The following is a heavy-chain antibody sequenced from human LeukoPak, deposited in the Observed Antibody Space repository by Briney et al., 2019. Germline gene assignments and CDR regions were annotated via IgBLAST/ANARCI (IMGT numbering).Heavy chain of an antibody. V-gene: IGHV1-46*01. CDR3: ARGGCYDCSGSCDP. CDR2: INPSGGST. Sequence: ASVEVPCKASGYTFARNYNHFERDAPGQGLEWMGIINPSGGSTRYAQKFQGRVTMTRDTSTSTVYMELSSLRSDDTAVYYCARGGCYDCSGSCDPGGKGTLVTVSS. D-gene: IGHD3-22*01. CDR1: GYTFARNY. J-gene: IGHJ5*02.